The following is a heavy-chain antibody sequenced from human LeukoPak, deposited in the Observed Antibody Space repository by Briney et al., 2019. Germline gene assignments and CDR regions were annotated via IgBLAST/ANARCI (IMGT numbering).Heavy chain of an antibody. J-gene: IGHJ4*02. Sequence: PSETLSLTCAVYGGSFSGYYWSWIRQPPGKGLEWIGEINHSGSTNYNPSLKSRVTISVDTSKNQFSLKLSSVTAADTAVYYRARGLGIAARPQGFRAGPIDYWGQGTLVTVSS. CDR3: ARGLGIAARPQGFRAGPIDY. D-gene: IGHD6-6*01. CDR1: GGSFSGYY. CDR2: INHSGST. V-gene: IGHV4-34*01.